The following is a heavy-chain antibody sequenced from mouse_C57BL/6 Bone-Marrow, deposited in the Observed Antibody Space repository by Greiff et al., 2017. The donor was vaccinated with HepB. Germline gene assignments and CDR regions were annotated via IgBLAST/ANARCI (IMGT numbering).Heavy chain of an antibody. CDR2: ISSGGSYT. J-gene: IGHJ4*01. V-gene: IGHV5-6*01. D-gene: IGHD1-1*01. Sequence: EVKLVESGGDLVKPGGSLKLSCAASGFTFSSYGMSWVRQTPDKRLEWVATISSGGSYTYYPDSVKGRFTISRDNAKNTLYLQMSRLKSEDTAMYYCARQDPDYYGSSYDAMDYWGQGTSVTVSS. CDR3: ARQDPDYYGSSYDAMDY. CDR1: GFTFSSYG.